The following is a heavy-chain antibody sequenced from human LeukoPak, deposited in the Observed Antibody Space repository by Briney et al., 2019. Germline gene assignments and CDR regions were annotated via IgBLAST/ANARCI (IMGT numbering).Heavy chain of an antibody. D-gene: IGHD6-19*01. CDR3: ANLKGIAVAGTFGY. CDR2: ISGSGGST. V-gene: IGHV3-23*01. Sequence: GGSLRLSCAASGFTFSNYAMSWVRQAPGKGLEWVSAISGSGGSTYYADSVKGRFTISRDNSKNTLYLQMNSLRAEDTAVYYCANLKGIAVAGTFGYWGQGTLVTVSS. J-gene: IGHJ4*02. CDR1: GFTFSNYA.